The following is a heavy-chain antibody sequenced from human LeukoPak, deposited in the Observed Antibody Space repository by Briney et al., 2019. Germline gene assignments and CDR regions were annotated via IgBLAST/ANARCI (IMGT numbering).Heavy chain of an antibody. J-gene: IGHJ5*02. D-gene: IGHD2-21*02. CDR3: ARRSVTAIDWFDP. Sequence: GESLKISCKGSGYSFTSYWIGWVRQMPGKGLEWMGIIYPGDSDTRYSPSFQGQVTISADKSIGTAYLQWSSLKASDTAMYYCARRSVTAIDWFDPWGQGTLVTVSS. CDR1: GYSFTSYW. V-gene: IGHV5-51*01. CDR2: IYPGDSDT.